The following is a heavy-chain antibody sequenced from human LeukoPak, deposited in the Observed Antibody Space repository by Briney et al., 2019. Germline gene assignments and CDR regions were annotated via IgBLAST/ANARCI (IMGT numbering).Heavy chain of an antibody. D-gene: IGHD2-21*01. V-gene: IGHV3-7*03. CDR2: INKDGSVA. Sequence: GGSLRLSCVGSGFMFSNYWMSWVRQAPGKGLEWVANINKDGSVAYSADSLKGRLTFSRDNAKSSLFLQMNSLRVEDSAVYYCARLHLGDPWGSGGPNWFDPWGQGTLVTVSS. CDR1: GFMFSNYW. J-gene: IGHJ5*02. CDR3: ARLHLGDPWGSGGPNWFDP.